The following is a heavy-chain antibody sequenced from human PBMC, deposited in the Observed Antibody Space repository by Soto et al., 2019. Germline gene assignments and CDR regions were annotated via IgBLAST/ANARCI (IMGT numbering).Heavy chain of an antibody. V-gene: IGHV3-48*01. Sequence: PGGALSLSCAASGFTFSSYSMNWVRQAPGKELEWVSYISSSSSTIYYADSVKGRFTISRDNAKNSLYLQVNSLRAEDTAVYYCARRIVVVVAATPNDAFDIWGQGTMVTVSS. CDR3: ARRIVVVVAATPNDAFDI. D-gene: IGHD2-15*01. CDR2: ISSSSSTI. CDR1: GFTFSSYS. J-gene: IGHJ3*02.